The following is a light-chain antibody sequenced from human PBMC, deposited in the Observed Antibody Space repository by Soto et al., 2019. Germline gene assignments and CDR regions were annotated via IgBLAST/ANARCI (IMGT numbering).Light chain of an antibody. CDR3: HHYGGSPS. V-gene: IGKV3-20*01. CDR1: QSFESTY. CDR2: GAS. J-gene: IGKJ1*01. Sequence: VLTQPPGTLSLSPGDEASLFCRASQSFESTYLAWYQQKPGQAPRLLIYGASSRATGIPDRFSGSGSATDFTLTISKLEPEDSAVYYCHHYGGSPSFGKETQVDI.